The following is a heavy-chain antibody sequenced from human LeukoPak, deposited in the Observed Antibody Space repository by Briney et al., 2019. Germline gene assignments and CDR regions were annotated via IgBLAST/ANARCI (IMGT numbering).Heavy chain of an antibody. CDR3: TLRGSGSHYEGASVY. Sequence: GGSLRLSCAASGFTVTSDWMSWVRQAPGKGLEGVSVIYRGGSTYYADSVQGRFTISRDNSSNTLYLQMNSLRADDTAVYYCTLRGSGSHYEGASVYWGQGTLVTVSS. CDR2: IYRGGST. D-gene: IGHD3-10*01. J-gene: IGHJ4*02. V-gene: IGHV3-66*01. CDR1: GFTVTSDW.